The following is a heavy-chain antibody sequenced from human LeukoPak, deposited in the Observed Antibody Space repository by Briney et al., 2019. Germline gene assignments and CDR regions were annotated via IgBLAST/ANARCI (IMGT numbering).Heavy chain of an antibody. CDR3: ARHRSGWLQSSFDY. V-gene: IGHV4-61*02. CDR2: IYTSGIT. Sequence: SQTLSLTCTVSGGSITSTTYYGSWVRQPAGKGPEWIGRIYTSGITAYNPSLESRVTISIDTSKNKFSLKLSSVTAADTAVYYCARHRSGWLQSSFDYWGQGTLVTVSS. J-gene: IGHJ4*02. D-gene: IGHD5-24*01. CDR1: GGSITSTTYY.